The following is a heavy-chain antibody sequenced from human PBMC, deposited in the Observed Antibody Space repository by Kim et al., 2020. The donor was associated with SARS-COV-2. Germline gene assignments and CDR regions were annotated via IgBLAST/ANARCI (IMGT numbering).Heavy chain of an antibody. CDR3: ARGLGIVVPAALDY. Sequence: GGSLRLSCAASGFTFSSNYMSSVRQAPGKGLEWVSGIYSGGSTYYADSVKGNFTISRDDSKDTPYLQLNSLRAEDTAVYYCARGLGIVVPAALDYWAKGTLVTVSS. CDR2: IYSGGST. CDR1: GFTFSSNY. V-gene: IGHV3-66*01. D-gene: IGHD2-2*01. J-gene: IGHJ4*02.